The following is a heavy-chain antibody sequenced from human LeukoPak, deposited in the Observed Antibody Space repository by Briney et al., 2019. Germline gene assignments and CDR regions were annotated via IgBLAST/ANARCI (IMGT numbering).Heavy chain of an antibody. D-gene: IGHD5-18*01. CDR3: ARVSGYSYGYFDY. CDR1: GYSVSSGYY. J-gene: IGHJ4*02. Sequence: PSETLSLTCAVSGYSVSSGYYWGWIRQPPGKGLEWIGEINHSGSTNYNPSLKSRVTISVDTSKNQSSLKLSSVTAADTAVYCCARVSGYSYGYFDYWGQGTLVTVSS. CDR2: INHSGST. V-gene: IGHV4-38-2*01.